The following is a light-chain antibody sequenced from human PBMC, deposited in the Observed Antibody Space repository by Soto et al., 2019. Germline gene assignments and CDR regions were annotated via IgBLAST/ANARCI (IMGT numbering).Light chain of an antibody. J-gene: IGKJ2*01. CDR2: GAS. Sequence: EIVLTQSPGTLSLSPGERATLSCRASQSVSRSYLAWYQQKPGQAPRLLIYGASSRATGIPDRFSGSGSGTDFTLSISRLEPEVFAVYYWQQYDSSPYTFGLPTELEIK. CDR1: QSVSRSY. V-gene: IGKV3-20*01. CDR3: QQYDSSPYT.